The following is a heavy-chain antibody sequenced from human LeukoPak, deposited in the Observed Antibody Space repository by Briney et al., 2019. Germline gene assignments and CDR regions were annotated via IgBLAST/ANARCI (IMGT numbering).Heavy chain of an antibody. D-gene: IGHD5-12*01. CDR3: AREWPSGYDAFDI. V-gene: IGHV3-21*04. CDR1: GFTFSSYS. CDR2: ISSSSSYI. J-gene: IGHJ3*02. Sequence: GGSLRLSCAASGFTFSSYSMNWVRQAPGKGLEWVSSISSSSSYIYYADSVKGRFTISRDNAKNSLYLQMNSLRAEDTAVYYCAREWPSGYDAFDIWGQGTMVTVSS.